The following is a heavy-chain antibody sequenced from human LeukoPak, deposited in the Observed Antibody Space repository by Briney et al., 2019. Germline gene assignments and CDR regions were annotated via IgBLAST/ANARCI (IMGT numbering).Heavy chain of an antibody. V-gene: IGHV1-2*02. CDR2: INPKSGGT. J-gene: IGHJ4*02. CDR1: GYIFTGYS. D-gene: IGHD2-15*01. Sequence: ASVKVSCKASGYIFTGYSIHWVRQAPGQGLDWLGWINPKSGGTNYAQRFQGRVTMTGDMSISTAYMELSGLRSDDTAVYYCAFAADYDGSSGYQWRSDYWGQGALVTVSS. CDR3: AFAADYDGSSGYQWRSDY.